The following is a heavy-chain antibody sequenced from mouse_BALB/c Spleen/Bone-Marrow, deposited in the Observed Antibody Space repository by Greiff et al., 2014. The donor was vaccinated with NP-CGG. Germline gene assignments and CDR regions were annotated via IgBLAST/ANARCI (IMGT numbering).Heavy chain of an antibody. D-gene: IGHD2-14*01. Sequence: VQLQQSGAELMKPGASVKISCKATGYTFSSFWIEWVKQRPGHGLEWIGEILPGSDSTNYNEKFKGKATFTADTSSNTAYMQLSSLTSGDSAVYYCARGDRYDVRFDYWGQGTTLTVSS. J-gene: IGHJ2*01. CDR1: GYTFSSFW. CDR3: ARGDRYDVRFDY. V-gene: IGHV1-9*01. CDR2: ILPGSDST.